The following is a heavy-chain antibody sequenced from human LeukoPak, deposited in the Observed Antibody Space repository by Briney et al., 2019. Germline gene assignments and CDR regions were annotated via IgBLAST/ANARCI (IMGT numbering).Heavy chain of an antibody. D-gene: IGHD1-1*01. CDR2: ISSGSSYI. V-gene: IGHV3-21*01. J-gene: IGHJ6*02. Sequence: PGGSLRLSCAASGFTFSSFSMNWVRQAPGKGLEWVSSISSGSSYIYYADSVKGRFTISRDNSKNTLYLQMNSLRGEDTAVYYCAKGEEETGYGMDVWGQGTTVTVSS. CDR1: GFTFSSFS. CDR3: AKGEEETGYGMDV.